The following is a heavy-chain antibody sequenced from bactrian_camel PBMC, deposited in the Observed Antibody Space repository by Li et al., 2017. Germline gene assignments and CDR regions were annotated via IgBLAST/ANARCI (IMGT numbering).Heavy chain of an antibody. CDR3: TKALVSGAGMGGKYNY. J-gene: IGHJ4*01. Sequence: HVQLVESGGGVVQTGGSLRLSCAASGFPFSTYGYDIHWVRQAPGKGLEWVTSITGSGGTTYYADSVKGRFTISRDNAKNTLYLQLNSLKTEDTAMYYCTKALVSGAGMGGKYNYWGQGTQVTVS. CDR1: GFPFSTYGYD. CDR2: ITGSGGTT. V-gene: IGHV3S1*01. D-gene: IGHD6*01.